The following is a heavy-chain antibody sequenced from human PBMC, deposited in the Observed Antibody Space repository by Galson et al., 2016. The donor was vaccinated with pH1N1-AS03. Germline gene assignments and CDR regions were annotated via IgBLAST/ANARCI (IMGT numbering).Heavy chain of an antibody. CDR3: ARDRHYDTSGRFYYESEH. CDR1: GGTFSNYA. J-gene: IGHJ4*02. CDR2: IHPIFGTP. V-gene: IGHV1-69*13. D-gene: IGHD3-22*01. Sequence: SVKVSCKASGGTFSNYAISWMRQAPGQGLEWMGGIHPIFGTPSYAQKFRGRLTITADHSTSAAHMELTSLTSEDTAIYYCARDRHYDTSGRFYYESEHWGQGTLVIVSS.